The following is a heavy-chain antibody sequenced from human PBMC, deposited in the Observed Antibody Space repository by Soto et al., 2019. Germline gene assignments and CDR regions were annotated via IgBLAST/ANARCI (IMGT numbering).Heavy chain of an antibody. CDR3: AKGERVIDWLLPDYYYGMDV. J-gene: IGHJ6*02. V-gene: IGHV3-7*03. CDR2: IKHDGNEK. D-gene: IGHD3-9*01. Sequence: GGSLRLSCAATGFMFGTYWMSWVRQAPGKGLEWVANIKHDGNEKYYADSVKGRFTVSRDNVKNFLHLQMSSLRAEDTAVYYCAKGERVIDWLLPDYYYGMDVWGQGTTVTVSS. CDR1: GFMFGTYW.